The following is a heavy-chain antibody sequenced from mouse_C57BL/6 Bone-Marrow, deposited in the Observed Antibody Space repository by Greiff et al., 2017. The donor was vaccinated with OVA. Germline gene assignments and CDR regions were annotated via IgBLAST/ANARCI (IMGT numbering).Heavy chain of an antibody. CDR3: AGCPTYGSSYYYAMDY. CDR2: INPNYGTT. CDR1: GYSFTDYN. J-gene: IGHJ4*01. V-gene: IGHV1-39*01. D-gene: IGHD1-1*01. Sequence: EVKLMESGPELVKPGASVKISCKASGYSFTDYNMNWVKQSNGKSLEWIGVINPNYGTTSYNQKFKGKATLTVDQSSSTAYMQLNSLTSEDSAVYYCAGCPTYGSSYYYAMDYWGQGTSVTVSS.